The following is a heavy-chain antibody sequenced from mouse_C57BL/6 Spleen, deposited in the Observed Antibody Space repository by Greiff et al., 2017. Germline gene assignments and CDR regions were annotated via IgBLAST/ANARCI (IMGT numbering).Heavy chain of an antibody. CDR2: IYPGDGDT. D-gene: IGHD2-2*01. CDR1: GYAFSSSW. CDR3: ARRDYGYVYWYFDF. Sequence: VKLQESGPELVKPGASVKISCKASGYAFSSSWMNWVKQRPGKGLEWIGRIYPGDGDTNYNGKFKGKATLTADKSSSTAYMQLSSLTSEDSAVYFCARRDYGYVYWYFDFWGTGTTVTVSS. V-gene: IGHV1-82*01. J-gene: IGHJ1*03.